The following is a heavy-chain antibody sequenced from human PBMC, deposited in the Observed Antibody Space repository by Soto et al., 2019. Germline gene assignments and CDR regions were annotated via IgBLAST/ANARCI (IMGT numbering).Heavy chain of an antibody. D-gene: IGHD6-19*01. CDR3: AREPLIAVAHYYYYYYMDV. CDR2: TYYRSKWYN. CDR1: GDSVSSNSAA. Sequence: PSQTLSLTCAISGDSVSSNSAAWNWIRQSPSRGLEWLGRTYYRSKWYNDYAVSVKSRITINPDTSKNQFTLQLNSVTPEDTAVYYCAREPLIAVAHYYYYYYMDVWGKGTTVTV. J-gene: IGHJ6*03. V-gene: IGHV6-1*01.